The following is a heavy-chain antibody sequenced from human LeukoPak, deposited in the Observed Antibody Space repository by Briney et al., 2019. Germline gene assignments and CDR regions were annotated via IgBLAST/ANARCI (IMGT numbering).Heavy chain of an antibody. J-gene: IGHJ3*02. V-gene: IGHV4-4*07. CDR2: IYSSGDT. D-gene: IGHD6-13*01. CDR3: ARDNIPAHINDAFDI. Sequence: SETLSLTCTVSGGSISPGYYWSWVRQPAGKELQWIGRIYSSGDTHHTPSFQSRVTMSVDTSKNQFSLNLSSVTAADTAVYYCARDNIPAHINDAFDIWGQGRMVTVSA. CDR1: GGSISPGYY.